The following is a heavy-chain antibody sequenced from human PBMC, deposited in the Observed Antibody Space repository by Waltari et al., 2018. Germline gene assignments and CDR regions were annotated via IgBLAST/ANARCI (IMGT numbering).Heavy chain of an antibody. J-gene: IGHJ3*02. CDR2: IYYRGST. V-gene: IGHV4-39*01. CDR1: DGSIRGSSYY. Sequence: HLQLQESGPGLVTPSESLYLTCTVSDGSIRGSSYYWGWLRQPPGKGLEWIGSIYYRGSTYYNPYRKSRVTISVDTSKNQFALKLSSVTAADTALYYCARRLDYDSRGAFDIWGQGTMVTVSS. CDR3: ARRLDYDSRGAFDI. D-gene: IGHD3-22*01.